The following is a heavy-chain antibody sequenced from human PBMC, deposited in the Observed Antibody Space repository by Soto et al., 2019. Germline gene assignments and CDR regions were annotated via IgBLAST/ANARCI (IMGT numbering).Heavy chain of an antibody. D-gene: IGHD2-21*02. CDR3: SLTAINNWFDP. J-gene: IGHJ5*02. CDR1: GFTFSDFH. CDR2: ISPSGSTR. V-gene: IGHV3-11*01. Sequence: PGGSLRLSCAASGFTFSDFHMSWIRQAPGKGLECISYISPSGSTRSYADSVKGRFTISRDNAKNSLYLQMNNLRAEDTAVYYCSLTAINNWFDPWGQGTLVTVSS.